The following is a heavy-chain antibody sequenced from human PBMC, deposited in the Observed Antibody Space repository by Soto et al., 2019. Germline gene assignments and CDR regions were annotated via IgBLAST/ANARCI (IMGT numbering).Heavy chain of an antibody. CDR1: GFTFSSYW. CDR3: ARDRGSTSLLNYNWFDP. J-gene: IGHJ5*02. V-gene: IGHV3-74*01. CDR2: INSDGSST. D-gene: IGHD2-2*01. Sequence: EVQLMESGGGLVQPGGSLRLSCAASGFTFSSYWMHWVRQAPGKGLVWVSRINSDGSSTSYADSVKGRFTISRDNAKNTLYLQMNSLRAEDTAVYYCARDRGSTSLLNYNWFDPWGQGTLVTVSS.